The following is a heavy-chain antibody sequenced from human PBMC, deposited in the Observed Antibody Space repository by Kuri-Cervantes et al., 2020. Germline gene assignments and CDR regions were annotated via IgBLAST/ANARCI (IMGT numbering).Heavy chain of an antibody. V-gene: IGHV6-1*01. CDR2: TYYRSKWYN. CDR1: GDSVSSNSAA. Sequence: LRLSCAISGDSVSSNSAAWNWIRQSPSRGLEWLGRTYYRSKWYNDYAVSVKSRITINPDTSKNQFSLKLSSVTAADTAVYYCAREVAVAGTGWFDPWGQGTLVTVSS. D-gene: IGHD6-19*01. J-gene: IGHJ5*02. CDR3: AREVAVAGTGWFDP.